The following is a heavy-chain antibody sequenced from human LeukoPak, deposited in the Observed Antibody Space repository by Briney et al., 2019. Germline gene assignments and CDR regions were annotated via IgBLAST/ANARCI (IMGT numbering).Heavy chain of an antibody. J-gene: IGHJ3*01. CDR1: GFIFSDHY. D-gene: IGHD1-26*01. CDR2: IRNKANSYAT. Sequence: GGSLRLSCAVSGFIFSDHYMDWVRQAPGKGLEWVGRIRNKANSYATEYAASVKGRFTISRDDSKNSLYLQMNSLKTEDTAMYYCARYGGSYLRGLADWGQGTMVTVSS. CDR3: ARYGGSYLRGLAD. V-gene: IGHV3-72*01.